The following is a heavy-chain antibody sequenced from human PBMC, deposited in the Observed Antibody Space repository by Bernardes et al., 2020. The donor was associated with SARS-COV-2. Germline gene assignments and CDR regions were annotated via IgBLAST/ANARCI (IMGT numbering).Heavy chain of an antibody. D-gene: IGHD6-19*01. CDR2: INHSGST. CDR3: ARGTIAVPHDC. Sequence: TLSLTCAVYGGSFSGYYWSWIRQPPGKGLEWIGEINHSGSTNYNPSLKSRVTMTRDTSTNTAYMELSSLTSEDTAVYYCARGTIAVPHDCWGQGTLVTVSS. V-gene: IGHV4-34*01. CDR1: GGSFSGYY. J-gene: IGHJ4*02.